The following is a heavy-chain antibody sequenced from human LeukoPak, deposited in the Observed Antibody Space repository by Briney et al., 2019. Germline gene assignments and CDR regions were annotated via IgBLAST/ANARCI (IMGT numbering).Heavy chain of an antibody. Sequence: SQTLSLTCTVSGGSISSGDYCWSWIRQPPGKGLEWIGYIYYSGSTYYNPSLKSRVTISVDTSKNQFSLKLSSVTAADTAVYYYARWRNYYDSSGYYLTGTLDYWGQGTLVTVSS. V-gene: IGHV4-30-4*01. D-gene: IGHD3-22*01. CDR3: ARWRNYYDSSGYYLTGTLDY. CDR2: IYYSGST. J-gene: IGHJ4*02. CDR1: GGSISSGDYC.